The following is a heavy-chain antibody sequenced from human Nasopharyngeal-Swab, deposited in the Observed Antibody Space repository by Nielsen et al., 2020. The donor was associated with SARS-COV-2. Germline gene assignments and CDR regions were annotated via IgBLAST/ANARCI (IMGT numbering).Heavy chain of an antibody. J-gene: IGHJ3*02. CDR3: AREFSVGSGWYIDI. D-gene: IGHD6-19*01. Sequence: WIRQPPGKGLEWVAVISYDGSNKYYADSVKGRFTISRDNSKNTLYLQMNNLRAEDTAVYYCAREFSVGSGWYIDIWGQGTMVTVSS. V-gene: IGHV3-30*03. CDR2: ISYDGSNK.